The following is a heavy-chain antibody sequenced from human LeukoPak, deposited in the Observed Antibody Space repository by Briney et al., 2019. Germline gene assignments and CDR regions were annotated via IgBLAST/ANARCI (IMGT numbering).Heavy chain of an antibody. CDR1: GGSISSYY. D-gene: IGHD5-12*01. Sequence: SETLSLTCTVSGGSISSYYWSWIRQPPGKGLEWIGYIYYSGGTNYNPSLKSRVTISVDTSKNQFSLSLSSVTAADTAVYYCAREVLRSGYDALNFDFWGQGTLVTVSS. V-gene: IGHV4-59*12. CDR2: IYYSGGT. J-gene: IGHJ4*02. CDR3: AREVLRSGYDALNFDF.